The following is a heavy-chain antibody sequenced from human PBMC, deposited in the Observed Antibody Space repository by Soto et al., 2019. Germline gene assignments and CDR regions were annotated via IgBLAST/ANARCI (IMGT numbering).Heavy chain of an antibody. D-gene: IGHD1-26*01. CDR1: GKSLSGYY. CDR3: ARHHVRGRTIAGAAEF. J-gene: IGHJ4*02. CDR2: INPSGNT. V-gene: IGHV4-34*01. Sequence: QVQLQQQGAGLLKPSETLSLTCAVYGKSLSGYYWSWIRQPPGKALEWMGEINPSGNTNYNPSLKSRITRAVDTSKNQLCLNLSSVTAADTAMYYCARHHVRGRTIAGAAEFWGEGTLVTVSS.